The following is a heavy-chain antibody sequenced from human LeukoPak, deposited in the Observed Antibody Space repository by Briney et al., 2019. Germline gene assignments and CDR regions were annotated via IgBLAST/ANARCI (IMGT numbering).Heavy chain of an antibody. V-gene: IGHV3-7*03. CDR3: ARVPEGYYYDSSGYYYLDY. D-gene: IGHD3-22*01. CDR2: IKQDGSEK. Sequence: PGGSLRLSCAASGFTFSSYWMSWVRQAPGKGLEWVANIKQDGSEKYYVDSVKGRFTISRDNAKNSLYLQMNSLRAEDTAVYYCARVPEGYYYDSSGYYYLDYWGQGTLVTVSS. CDR1: GFTFSSYW. J-gene: IGHJ4*02.